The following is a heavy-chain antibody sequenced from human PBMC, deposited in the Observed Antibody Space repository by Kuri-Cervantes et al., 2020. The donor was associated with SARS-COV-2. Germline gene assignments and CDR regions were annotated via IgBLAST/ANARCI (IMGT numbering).Heavy chain of an antibody. Sequence: GGSLRLSCAASGFTFSSYGMHWVRQAPGKGLEWVAVISYDGSNKYYADSVKGRFTISRDNAKNSLYLQMNSLRAEDTAVYYCARVGPGDIVATIQGWPFDYWGQGTLVTVSS. V-gene: IGHV3-30*03. D-gene: IGHD5-12*01. CDR3: ARVGPGDIVATIQGWPFDY. CDR2: ISYDGSNK. CDR1: GFTFSSYG. J-gene: IGHJ4*02.